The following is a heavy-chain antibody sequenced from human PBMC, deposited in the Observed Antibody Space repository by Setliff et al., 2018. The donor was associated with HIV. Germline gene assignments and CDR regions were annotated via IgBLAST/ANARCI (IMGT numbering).Heavy chain of an antibody. CDR2: IIPIFGTA. J-gene: IGHJ6*04. Sequence: ASVKVSCKASGGTFSSYAISWVRQAPGQGLEWMGGIIPIFGTANYAQKFQGRVTITADESTSTVYMELSSLRSGDTAVYYCARDSRDIVVVIAPEPEPYYYYGMDVWGEGTTVTVSS. CDR1: GGTFSSYA. CDR3: ARDSRDIVVVIAPEPEPYYYYGMDV. D-gene: IGHD2-15*01. V-gene: IGHV1-69*13.